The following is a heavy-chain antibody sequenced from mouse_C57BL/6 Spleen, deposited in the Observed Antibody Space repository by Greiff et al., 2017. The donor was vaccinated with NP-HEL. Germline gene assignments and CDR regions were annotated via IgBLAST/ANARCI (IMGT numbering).Heavy chain of an antibody. CDR3: TDSMVTTDGLAY. CDR2: IDPETGGT. J-gene: IGHJ3*01. V-gene: IGHV1-15*01. Sequence: LVESGAELVRPGASVTLSCKASGYTFTDYEMHWVKQTPVHGLEWIGAIDPETGGTAYNQKFKGKAILTADKSSSTAYMELRSLTSEDSAVYYCTDSMVTTDGLAYWGQGTLVTVSA. D-gene: IGHD2-2*01. CDR1: GYTFTDYE.